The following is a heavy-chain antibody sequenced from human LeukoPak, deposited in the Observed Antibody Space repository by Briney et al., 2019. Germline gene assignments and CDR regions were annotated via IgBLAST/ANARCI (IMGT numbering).Heavy chain of an antibody. V-gene: IGHV3-7*01. Sequence: GGSLRLSCAASGFTFSSYWMSWVRQAPGKGLEWVANIKQDGSEKYYVDSVKGRFTISRDNAKNSLYLQMNSLRAEDTAVYYCAKDPHYYDSSGYRLDLDYWGQGTLVTVSS. CDR2: IKQDGSEK. D-gene: IGHD3-22*01. CDR1: GFTFSSYW. CDR3: AKDPHYYDSSGYRLDLDY. J-gene: IGHJ4*02.